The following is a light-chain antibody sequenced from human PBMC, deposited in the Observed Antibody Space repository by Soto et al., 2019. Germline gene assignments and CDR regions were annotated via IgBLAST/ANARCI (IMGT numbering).Light chain of an antibody. Sequence: EIGMTQSPATLSVSPGERATLSCRASQSVSSNLAWYQQKPGQAPRLLIYGASTRATGIPARFSGSGSETEFTVTISSLQSEDSAVYFCQQYNNWPWTFGQGTEVEIK. J-gene: IGKJ1*01. CDR3: QQYNNWPWT. CDR2: GAS. CDR1: QSVSSN. V-gene: IGKV3-15*01.